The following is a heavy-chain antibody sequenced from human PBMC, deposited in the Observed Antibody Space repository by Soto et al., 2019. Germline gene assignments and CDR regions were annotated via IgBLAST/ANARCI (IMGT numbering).Heavy chain of an antibody. Sequence: PGGSLRLSCAASGFTFSIYEMNWVRQVPGKGLAWLAYISGSGETAYYADSVRGRFTISRDNAKSSLYLRMNSLRGDDTAVYFCATVPPIGVTIWRFDTWGQGTLVTVSS. D-gene: IGHD2-8*01. CDR3: ATVPPIGVTIWRFDT. CDR2: ISGSGETA. V-gene: IGHV3-48*03. J-gene: IGHJ5*02. CDR1: GFTFSIYE.